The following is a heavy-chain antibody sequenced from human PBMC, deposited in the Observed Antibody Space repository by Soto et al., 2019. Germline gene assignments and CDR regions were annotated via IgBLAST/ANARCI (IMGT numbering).Heavy chain of an antibody. D-gene: IGHD1-26*01. CDR1: GGSISSSSYY. CDR3: ARLSPGGYGMDV. Sequence: SETLSLTCPVSGGSISSSSYYWGWIRQPPGKGLEWIGSIYYSGSTYYNPSLKSRVTISVDTSKNQFSLKLSSVTAADTAVYYCARLSPGGYGMDVWGQGTTVTVSS. J-gene: IGHJ6*02. V-gene: IGHV4-39*01. CDR2: IYYSGST.